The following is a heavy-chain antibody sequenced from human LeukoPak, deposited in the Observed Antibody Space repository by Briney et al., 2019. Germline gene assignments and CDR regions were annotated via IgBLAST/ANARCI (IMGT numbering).Heavy chain of an antibody. Sequence: GGSLRLSCVVSGFTSGFTFSSRWMHWVRQAPGKGLVWVSGINWNGGSIGFADSVKGRFTISRDIAKNSLYLQMNSLRSEDTALYYCARSTGSYYQFYMDVWGKGTTVTVSS. CDR1: GFTFSSRW. V-gene: IGHV3-20*04. CDR2: INWNGGSI. J-gene: IGHJ6*03. CDR3: ARSTGSYYQFYMDV.